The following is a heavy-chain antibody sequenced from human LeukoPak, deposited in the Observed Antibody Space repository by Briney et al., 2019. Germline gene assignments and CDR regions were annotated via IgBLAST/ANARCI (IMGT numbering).Heavy chain of an antibody. V-gene: IGHV3-33*04. Sequence: GESRTLSCAASGFTASSYAMHWVRQAPGKVLEWVAVIWSEGNNKYYAESVKGRFTISRDNSKNTLYMQMNSLRDEDTAVYYCAGWGSGGPLDYWGQGTLVTVSS. CDR1: GFTASSYA. CDR2: IWSEGNNK. J-gene: IGHJ4*02. D-gene: IGHD4-23*01. CDR3: AGWGSGGPLDY.